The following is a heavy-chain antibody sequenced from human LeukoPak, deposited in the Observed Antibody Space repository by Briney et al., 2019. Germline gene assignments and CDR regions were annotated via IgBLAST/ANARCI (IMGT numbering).Heavy chain of an antibody. CDR1: GFTFGDYA. CDR3: TRDPRNTMIVVAYSN. CDR2: IRSKAYGGTT. D-gene: IGHD3-22*01. Sequence: GSLRLSCTASGFTFGDYAMSWVRQAPGKGLEWVGFIRSKAYGGTTEYAASVKGRFTISRDDSKSIAYLQMNSLKTEDTAVYYCTRDPRNTMIVVAYSNWGQGTLVTVSS. V-gene: IGHV3-49*04. J-gene: IGHJ4*02.